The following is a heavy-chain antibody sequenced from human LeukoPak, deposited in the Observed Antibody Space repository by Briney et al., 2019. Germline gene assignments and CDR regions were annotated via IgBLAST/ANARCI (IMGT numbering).Heavy chain of an antibody. CDR2: IKQDGSDK. Sequence: GGSLRLSCAASGFTFSSYWMSWVRQAPGQGLEWVANIKQDGSDKYYVDSVKGRFTISRDNAKNSLYLQMNSLRAEDTAVYYCARAQDGYNYYFDYWGQGTLVTVSS. V-gene: IGHV3-7*05. CDR1: GFTFSSYW. J-gene: IGHJ4*02. D-gene: IGHD5-24*01. CDR3: ARAQDGYNYYFDY.